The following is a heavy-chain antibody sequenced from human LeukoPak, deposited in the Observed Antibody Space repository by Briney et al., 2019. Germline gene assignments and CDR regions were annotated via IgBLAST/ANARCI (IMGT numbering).Heavy chain of an antibody. V-gene: IGHV1-2*02. CDR1: GYTFTGYY. CDR3: ARVGGQSYYYGMDV. Sequence: ASVKVSCKASGYTFTGYYMHWVRQAPGQGLEWMGWINPNSGGTNYAQKFQGRVAMTRDTSISTAYMELSRLRSDDTAVYYCARVGGQSYYYGMDVWGQGTTVTVSS. D-gene: IGHD3-16*01. J-gene: IGHJ6*02. CDR2: INPNSGGT.